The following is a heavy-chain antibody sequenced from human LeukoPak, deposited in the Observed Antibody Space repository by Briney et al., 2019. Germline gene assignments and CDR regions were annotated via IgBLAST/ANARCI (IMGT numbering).Heavy chain of an antibody. D-gene: IGHD1-26*01. CDR3: ARDSEWGLLRSDY. V-gene: IGHV3-7*05. J-gene: IGHJ4*02. CDR2: IKQDGTEK. CDR1: GFTFSRYW. Sequence: GGSLRLSCAASGFTFSRYWMTWVRQAPRKGLEWVANIKQDGTEKYYVDSVKGRFTISRDNAKNSLYLQMNSLRAEDTAVYYCARDSEWGLLRSDYWGQGTLVTVSS.